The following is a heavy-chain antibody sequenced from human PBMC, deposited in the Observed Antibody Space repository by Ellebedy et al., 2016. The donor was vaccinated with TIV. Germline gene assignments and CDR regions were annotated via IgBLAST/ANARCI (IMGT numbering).Heavy chain of an antibody. CDR3: AKTAAAGGVDY. V-gene: IGHV3-13*04. CDR2: IGTAGDT. D-gene: IGHD6-13*01. CDR1: GFTFSSYD. Sequence: GGSLRLSXAASGFTFSSYDVHWVRQATGKGLEWVSAIGTAGDTYYPGSVKGRFTISRENAKNSLYLQMNSLRAEDTAVYYCAKTAAAGGVDYWGQGTLVTVSS. J-gene: IGHJ4*02.